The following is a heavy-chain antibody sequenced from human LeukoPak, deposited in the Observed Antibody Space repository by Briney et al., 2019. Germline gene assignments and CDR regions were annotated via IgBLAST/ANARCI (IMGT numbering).Heavy chain of an antibody. CDR1: GYSFTGYY. J-gene: IGHJ4*02. D-gene: IGHD3-16*02. CDR3: APSAAGDIIVVGGVIGHDPDYFDY. Sequence: ASVKVSCKASGYSFTGYYMHWVRQAPGQGLEWMGRINPNNGDTNYAQKFQGRLTMTRDTSISTVYMQVSRLRSDDTAFYYCAPSAAGDIIVVGGVIGHDPDYFDYWGQGTLVTVSS. CDR2: INPNNGDT. V-gene: IGHV1-2*06.